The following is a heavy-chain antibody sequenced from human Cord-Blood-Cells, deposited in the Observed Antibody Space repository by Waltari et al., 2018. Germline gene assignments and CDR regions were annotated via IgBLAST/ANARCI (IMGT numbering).Heavy chain of an antibody. D-gene: IGHD2-21*02. CDR3: ARGHVVATLWFDP. CDR1: GGSFSGYY. CDR2: INHSGST. J-gene: IGHJ5*02. V-gene: IGHV4-34*01. Sequence: QVQLQQWGAGLLKPSETMSLTCAVYGGSFSGYYWSWIRQPPGKGLEWIGEINHSGSTNNHPSRKIRVTISGDPSTNQFSLKLGSVPAAHTAVYHCARGHVVATLWFDPWGQGTLVTGSS.